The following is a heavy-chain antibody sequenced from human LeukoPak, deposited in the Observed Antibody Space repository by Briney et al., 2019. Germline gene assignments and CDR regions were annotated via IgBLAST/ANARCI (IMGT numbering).Heavy chain of an antibody. V-gene: IGHV3-53*01. CDR3: ARDQRDYSNYIYYYYGMDV. J-gene: IGHJ6*02. CDR1: GFTASSNY. CDR2: IYSGGST. Sequence: GGSLRLSCAASGFTASSNYMSWVRQAPGKGLEWVSVIYSGGSTYYADSVKGRFTISRDNSKNTLYLQMNSLRAEDTAVYYCARDQRDYSNYIYYYYGMDVWGQGTTVTVSS. D-gene: IGHD4-11*01.